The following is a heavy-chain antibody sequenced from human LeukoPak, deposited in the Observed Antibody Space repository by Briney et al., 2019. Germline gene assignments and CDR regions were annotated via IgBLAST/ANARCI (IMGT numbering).Heavy chain of an antibody. CDR2: LSVGGDKT. CDR1: GFSFTSYI. CDR3: AKDVGSYRYYFDY. V-gene: IGHV3-23*01. D-gene: IGHD3-16*02. Sequence: GGSLRLSCAASGFSFTSYIMSWVRQAPGRGLEWVSSLSVGGDKTYYADSVKGRFTISRDNSKNTLYLQMNSLRAEDTAVYYCAKDVGSYRYYFDYWGQGTLVTVSS. J-gene: IGHJ4*02.